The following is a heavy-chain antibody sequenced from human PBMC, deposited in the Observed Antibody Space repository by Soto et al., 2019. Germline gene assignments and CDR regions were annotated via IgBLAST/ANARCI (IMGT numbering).Heavy chain of an antibody. CDR1: GFTVSSNS. V-gene: IGHV3-66*01. Sequence: EVRLVESGGGLVQPGGSLRLSCAASGFTVSSNSMSWVRQAPGKGLEWVSVIYSGGGTNYADSVKGRCTISRDNSKNKLDLQMTSLRAEYTAMYDCARDLYPGLDYWGQGTLVTVSS. CDR2: IYSGGGT. CDR3: ARDLYPGLDY. J-gene: IGHJ4*02. D-gene: IGHD3-16*02.